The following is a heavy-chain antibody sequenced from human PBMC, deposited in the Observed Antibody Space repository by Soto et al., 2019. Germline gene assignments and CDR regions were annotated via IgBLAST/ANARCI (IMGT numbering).Heavy chain of an antibody. CDR2: ISGSGGST. J-gene: IGHJ4*02. CDR3: AKNRFLEWLFNS. CDR1: GFTFGSYA. V-gene: IGHV3-23*01. D-gene: IGHD3-3*01. Sequence: GGSLRLSCAASGFTFGSYAMSWVRQAPGKGLEWVSAISGSGGSTYYADSVKGRFTISRDNSKNTLYLQMNSLRAEDTAVYYCAKNRFLEWLFNSWGQGTLVTVSS.